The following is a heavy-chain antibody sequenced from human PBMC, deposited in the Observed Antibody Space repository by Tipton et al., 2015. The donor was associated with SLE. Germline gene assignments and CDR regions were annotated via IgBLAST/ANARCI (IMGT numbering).Heavy chain of an antibody. CDR1: GGSISSSSYY. Sequence: TLSLTCTVSGGSISSSSYYWGWIRQPPGKGLEWIGSIYYSGSTYYNPSLKSRVTISVDTSKNQFSLKLSSVTAADTAVYYCARPGGIAAAGRRWFDPWGQGTLVTVSS. J-gene: IGHJ5*02. D-gene: IGHD6-13*01. V-gene: IGHV4-39*07. CDR3: ARPGGIAAAGRRWFDP. CDR2: IYYSGST.